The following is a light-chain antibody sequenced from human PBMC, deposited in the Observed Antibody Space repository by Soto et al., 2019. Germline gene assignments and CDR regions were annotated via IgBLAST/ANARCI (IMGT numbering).Light chain of an antibody. Sequence: EVVMTQSPATLSVTTGESATLSCRASQSVSINLAWYQQKPGQAPRLLIFGASTRATGIPARFSGSGSGTEFTLTISSLQSVDFAVYYCHQYNNWPPWTFGQGTKVEIK. CDR3: HQYNNWPPWT. V-gene: IGKV3-15*01. J-gene: IGKJ1*01. CDR1: QSVSIN. CDR2: GAS.